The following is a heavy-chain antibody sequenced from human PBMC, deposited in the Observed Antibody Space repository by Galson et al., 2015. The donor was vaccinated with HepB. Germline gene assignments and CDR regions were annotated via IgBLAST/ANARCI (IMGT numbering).Heavy chain of an antibody. CDR2: ISWDGGST. CDR1: GFTFDDYT. CDR3: ARDLDLILSGYAFDI. Sequence: SLRLSCAASGFTFDDYTMHWVRQAPGKGLEWVSLISWDGGSTFYADSVKGRFTISRDNSKNSLYLQMNSLRTEDTALYYCARDLDLILSGYAFDIWGQGTMVTVSS. D-gene: IGHD3-10*01. J-gene: IGHJ3*02. V-gene: IGHV3-43*01.